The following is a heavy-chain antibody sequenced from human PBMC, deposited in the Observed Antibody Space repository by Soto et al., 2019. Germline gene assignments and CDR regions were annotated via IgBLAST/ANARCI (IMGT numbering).Heavy chain of an antibody. CDR3: AKRLSLHSSSWSPIDY. CDR2: IWYDGSNK. CDR1: GFTFSSYG. V-gene: IGHV3-30*02. J-gene: IGHJ4*02. Sequence: GGSLRLSCAASGFTFSSYGMHWVRQAPGKGLEWVAVIWYDGSNKYYADSVKGRFTISRDNSKNTLYLQMNSLRAEDTAVYYCAKRLSLHSSSWSPIDYWGQGTLVTVSS. D-gene: IGHD6-13*01.